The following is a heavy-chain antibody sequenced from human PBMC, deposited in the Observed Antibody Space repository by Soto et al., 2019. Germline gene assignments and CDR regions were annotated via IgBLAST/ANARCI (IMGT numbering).Heavy chain of an antibody. CDR2: IIPIFGTA. J-gene: IGHJ4*02. CDR1: GGTFSSYA. Sequence: ASVKVSCKASGGTFSSYAISWVRQAPGQGLEWMGGIIPIFGTANYAQKFQGRVTITADESTSTAYMELSSLRSEDTAVYYCARDSHHSSSWYDPLYYFDYWGQGTLVTVSS. CDR3: ARDSHHSSSWYDPLYYFDY. V-gene: IGHV1-69*13. D-gene: IGHD6-13*01.